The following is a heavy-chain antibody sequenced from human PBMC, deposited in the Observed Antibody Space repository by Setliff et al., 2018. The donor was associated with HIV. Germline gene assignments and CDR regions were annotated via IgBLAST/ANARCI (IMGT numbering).Heavy chain of an antibody. CDR2: IDSSGTT. D-gene: IGHD3-10*01. J-gene: IGHJ5*02. V-gene: IGHV4-4*07. Sequence: SETLSLTCTISGGSFGVYRWSWIRKSAGMGLEWIGRIDSSGTTDYKPSLKGRAAISVDTSRNQFSLRVTSVTAADTAVHFCARDRHSSGLGSYGPWGPGILVTVSS. CDR1: GGSFGVYR. CDR3: ARDRHSSGLGSYGP.